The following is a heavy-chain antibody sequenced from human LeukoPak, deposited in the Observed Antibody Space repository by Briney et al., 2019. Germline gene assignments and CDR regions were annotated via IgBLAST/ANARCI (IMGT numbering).Heavy chain of an antibody. CDR2: ISGSGGGT. J-gene: IGHJ4*02. D-gene: IGHD6-13*01. Sequence: GSLRLSCAASGFTFSSYAMSWVRQAPGKGLEWVSTISGSGGGTFYADSVKGRFTISRDNSKNTLYLQMNSLRAEDTAVYYCAEGVSSSWTFDYWGQGTLVTVSS. V-gene: IGHV3-23*01. CDR3: AEGVSSSWTFDY. CDR1: GFTFSSYA.